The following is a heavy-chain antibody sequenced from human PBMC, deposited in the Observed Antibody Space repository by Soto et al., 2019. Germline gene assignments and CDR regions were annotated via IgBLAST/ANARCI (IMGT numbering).Heavy chain of an antibody. D-gene: IGHD2-15*01. J-gene: IGHJ6*03. V-gene: IGHV1-18*01. CDR3: ARQEVVVAATPLHPAATPEWYYYYYMDV. CDR1: GYTFTSYG. CDR2: ISAYNGNT. Sequence: ASVKVSCKASGYTFTSYGISWVRQAPGQGLEWMGWISAYNGNTNYAQKLQGRVTMTTDTSTSTAYMELRSLRSDDTAVYYCARQEVVVAATPLHPAATPEWYYYYYMDVWGKGTTVTVSS.